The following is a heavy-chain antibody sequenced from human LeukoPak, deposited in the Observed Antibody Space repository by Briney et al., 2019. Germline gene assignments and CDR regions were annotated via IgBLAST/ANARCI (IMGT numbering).Heavy chain of an antibody. V-gene: IGHV4-34*01. D-gene: IGHD4-17*01. CDR3: ARGYGSFDY. CDR1: GFTVNSNY. Sequence: PGGSLRLSCAASGFTVNSNYWSWIRQPPGKGLEWIGEINHSGSTNYNPSLKSRVTISVDTSKNQFSLKLSSVTAADTAVYYCARGYGSFDYWGQGTLVTVSS. J-gene: IGHJ4*02. CDR2: INHSGST.